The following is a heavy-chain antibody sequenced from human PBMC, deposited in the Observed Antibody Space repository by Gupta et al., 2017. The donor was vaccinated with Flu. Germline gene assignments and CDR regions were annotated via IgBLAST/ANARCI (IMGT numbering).Heavy chain of an antibody. D-gene: IGHD2-15*01. J-gene: IGHJ5*02. Sequence: RQAPGKGLEWVSSISSSSSYIYYADSVKGRFTISRDNAKNSLYLQMNSLRAEDTAVYYCARARSGGIGWFDPWGQGTLVTVSS. V-gene: IGHV3-21*01. CDR3: ARARSGGIGWFDP. CDR2: ISSSSSYI.